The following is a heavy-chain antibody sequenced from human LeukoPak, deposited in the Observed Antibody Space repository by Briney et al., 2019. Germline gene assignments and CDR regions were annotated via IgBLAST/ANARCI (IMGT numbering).Heavy chain of an antibody. CDR2: INPNSGGT. V-gene: IGHV1-2*02. CDR1: GYTFIDNY. Sequence: ASVKVSCKASGYTFIDNYLHWVRQAPGQGLEWMGWINPNSGGTNFAQKFQGRVTMTRDTSISTAHMELDRLTSGDTAIYYCARREFTPAGPGNYHYYYLDVWGKGTMLTVSS. D-gene: IGHD6-13*01. CDR3: ARREFTPAGPGNYHYYYLDV. J-gene: IGHJ6*03.